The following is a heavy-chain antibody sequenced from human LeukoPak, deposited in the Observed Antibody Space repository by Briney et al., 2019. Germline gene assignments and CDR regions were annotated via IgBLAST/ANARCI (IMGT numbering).Heavy chain of an antibody. D-gene: IGHD2-21*02. CDR1: GGSISSYY. Sequence: SETLSLTCTVSGGSISSYYWSWFRQPPRKGREWIGYIYYSGSTNYNPSLQSRVTISVDTSKNQFSLKLSSVTAADTAVYYCARGVPHCGGDCYTHYFFDCWGQGTLVTVPS. V-gene: IGHV4-59*01. CDR3: ARGVPHCGGDCYTHYFFDC. J-gene: IGHJ4*02. CDR2: IYYSGST.